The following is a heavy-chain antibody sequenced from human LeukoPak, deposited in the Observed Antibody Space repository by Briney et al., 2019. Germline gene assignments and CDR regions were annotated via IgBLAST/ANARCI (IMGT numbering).Heavy chain of an antibody. CDR3: ARDKYYYDSSDY. J-gene: IGHJ4*02. D-gene: IGHD3-22*01. V-gene: IGHV4-38-2*02. CDR1: GYSISSGYY. CDR2: IYHSGST. Sequence: SETLSLTCTVSGYSISSGYYWGWIRQPPGKGLEWIGSIYHSGSTYYNPSLKSRVTISVDTSKNQFSLKLSSVTAAYTAVYYCARDKYYYDSSDYWGQGTLVTVSS.